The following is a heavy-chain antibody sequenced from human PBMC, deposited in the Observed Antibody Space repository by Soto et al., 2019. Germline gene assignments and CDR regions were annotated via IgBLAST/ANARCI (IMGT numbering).Heavy chain of an antibody. J-gene: IGHJ3*02. V-gene: IGHV3-7*01. CDR1: GFIFSNDW. D-gene: IGHD3-16*02. Sequence: GGSLRLSCAASGFIFSNDWMSWFRQAPGKGLEWVANIKHDGSEEYYVDSLKGRFTISRDNAKNSLYLQMNSLRAEDTAVYYCARGSGLRWGELSPQEPCCFGSWGQGTMVTVSS. CDR2: IKHDGSEE. CDR3: ARGSGLRWGELSPQEPCCFGS.